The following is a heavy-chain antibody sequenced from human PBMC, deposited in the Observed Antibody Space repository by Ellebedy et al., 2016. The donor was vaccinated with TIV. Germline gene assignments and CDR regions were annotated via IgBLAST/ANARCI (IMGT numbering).Heavy chain of an antibody. CDR2: ISYDGSNK. D-gene: IGHD2-21*01. Sequence: GESLKISXAASGFTFSSYGMHWVRQAPGKGLEWVAVISYDGSNKYYADSVKGRFTISRDNSKNTLYLQMNSLKTEDTAVYYCTTDILFYDYWGQGTLVTVSS. J-gene: IGHJ4*02. V-gene: IGHV3-30*03. CDR3: TTDILFYDY. CDR1: GFTFSSYG.